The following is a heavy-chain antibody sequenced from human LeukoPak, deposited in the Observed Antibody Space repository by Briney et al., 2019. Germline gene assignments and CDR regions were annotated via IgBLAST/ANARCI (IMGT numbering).Heavy chain of an antibody. CDR2: VYYSGST. CDR1: GGSISGSF. CDR3: ARIIEVVVAAEIRPKSGMNAFDI. V-gene: IGHV4-59*12. J-gene: IGHJ3*02. D-gene: IGHD2-15*01. Sequence: MTSETLSLTCTVSGGSISGSFWSWIRQPPGKGLEWIGYVYYSGSTNYNPSLKSRVTISVDTSRNQFSLKLSSVTAADTAVYYCARIIEVVVAAEIRPKSGMNAFDIWGQGTMVTVSS.